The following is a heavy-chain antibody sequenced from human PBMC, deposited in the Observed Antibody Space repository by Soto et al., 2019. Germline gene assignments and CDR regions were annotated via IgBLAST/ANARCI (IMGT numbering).Heavy chain of an antibody. V-gene: IGHV4-39*01. J-gene: IGHJ4*02. CDR3: ARREGCSSTSCYAVDY. CDR1: GGSISSSSYY. D-gene: IGHD2-2*01. Sequence: QLQLQESGPGLVKPSETLSLTCTVSGGSISSSSYYWGWIRQPPGKGLEWIGSIYYSGSTYYNPSLKSRVTISVDTSKNQFSLKLSSVTAADTAAYYCARREGCSSTSCYAVDYWGQGTLVTVSS. CDR2: IYYSGST.